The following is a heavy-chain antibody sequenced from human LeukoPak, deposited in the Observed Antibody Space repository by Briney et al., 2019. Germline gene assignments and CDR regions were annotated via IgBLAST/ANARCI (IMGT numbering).Heavy chain of an antibody. CDR3: RGDDFDY. J-gene: IGHJ4*02. Sequence: PGGSLRLXCAASGFTFSDTWMSWIRQAPGKALEWVGRIKSKTHGVTTDYAAPVKGRFTVSRDDSKNTLYLQMSSLKTEDTAVYYCRGDDFDYWGQGTLVTVSS. CDR1: GFTFSDTW. CDR2: IKSKTHGVTT. V-gene: IGHV3-15*01. D-gene: IGHD3-16*01.